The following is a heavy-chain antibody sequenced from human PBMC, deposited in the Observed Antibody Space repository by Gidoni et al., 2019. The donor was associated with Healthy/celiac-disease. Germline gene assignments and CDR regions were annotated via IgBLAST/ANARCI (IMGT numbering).Heavy chain of an antibody. V-gene: IGHV2-70*01. CDR3: ARTHYYDSSGQFDY. CDR1: GFSLRTSGMC. D-gene: IGHD3-22*01. J-gene: IGHJ4*02. CDR2: IDWDDDK. Sequence: QVTLRESVPALVKPTQTLTLTCTFSGFSLRTSGMCVSWIRQPPGKALEWLALIDWDDDKYYNTALKTRLTISKDTSKNQVVLTMTNMDPVDTATYYCARTHYYDSSGQFDYYGQGTLVTVSS.